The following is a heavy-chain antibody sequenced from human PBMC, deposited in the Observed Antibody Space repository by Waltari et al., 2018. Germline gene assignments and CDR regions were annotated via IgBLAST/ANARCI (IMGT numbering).Heavy chain of an antibody. Sequence: QVQLQESGPGLVKPSQTLSLTCTVSGGSISSGDYYWSWIRQPPGKGLEWIGYIYYSGSTYYNPSLKSLVTISVDTSKNQFSLKLSSVTAADTAVYYCARAPYYYGSGHYYYMDVWGKGTTVTVSS. CDR3: ARAPYYYGSGHYYYMDV. CDR1: GGSISSGDYY. D-gene: IGHD3-10*01. J-gene: IGHJ6*03. CDR2: IYYSGST. V-gene: IGHV4-30-4*08.